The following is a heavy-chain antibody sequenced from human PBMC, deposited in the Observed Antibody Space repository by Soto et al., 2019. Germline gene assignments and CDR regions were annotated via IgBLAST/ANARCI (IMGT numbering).Heavy chain of an antibody. D-gene: IGHD6-13*01. CDR2: INAGNGNT. CDR3: ARDGSMGSIAAAGRYYYYGMDV. Sequence: ASVKVSCKASGYTFTSYAMHWVRQAPGQRIEWMGWINAGNGNTKYSQKFQGRVTITRDTSASTAYMELSSLRSEDTAVYYCARDGSMGSIAAAGRYYYYGMDVWGQGTTVTVSS. V-gene: IGHV1-3*01. CDR1: GYTFTSYA. J-gene: IGHJ6*02.